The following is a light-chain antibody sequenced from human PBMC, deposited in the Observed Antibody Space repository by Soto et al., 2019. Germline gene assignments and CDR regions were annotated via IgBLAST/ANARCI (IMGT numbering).Light chain of an antibody. CDR1: QSVSSSY. Sequence: ELVLTQSPGTLSLSPGERATLSCSASQSVSSSYLAWYQQKPGQAPRLLIYGASSRATGIPDRFSGSGSGTDFTLTISRLEPEDFAVYYCQQYGSSPITFGPGTKVDIK. CDR3: QQYGSSPIT. CDR2: GAS. V-gene: IGKV3-20*01. J-gene: IGKJ3*01.